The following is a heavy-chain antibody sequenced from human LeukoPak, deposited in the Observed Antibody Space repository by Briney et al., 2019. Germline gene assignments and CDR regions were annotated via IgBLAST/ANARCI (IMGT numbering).Heavy chain of an antibody. Sequence: SQTLSLTCAISGDSVSSDTSAWNWIRQSPSRGLEWLGRTYYRSKWYNEYADSVRSRINIYPDTSKNHFSLLLISVTPEGTALYYCARDQWALNSWGQGTLVTVSS. J-gene: IGHJ4*02. CDR1: GDSVSSDTSA. V-gene: IGHV6-1*01. D-gene: IGHD1-26*01. CDR3: ARDQWALNS. CDR2: TYYRSKWYN.